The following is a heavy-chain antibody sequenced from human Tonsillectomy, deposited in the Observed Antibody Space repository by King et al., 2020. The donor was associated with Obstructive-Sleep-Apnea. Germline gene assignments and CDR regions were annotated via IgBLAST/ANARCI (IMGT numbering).Heavy chain of an antibody. Sequence: VQLQESGPGLVKPSETLSLTCTVSGGSISSYYWSWIRQPPGKGLEWIGYIYYSGATNYNPSLKRRVTISVDTSKNQFSLKLSSVTAADTAVYYCARDRLGLPIDYWGQGTLVTVSS. CDR1: GGSISSYY. D-gene: IGHD3-22*01. CDR3: ARDRLGLPIDY. V-gene: IGHV4-59*01. J-gene: IGHJ4*02. CDR2: IYYSGAT.